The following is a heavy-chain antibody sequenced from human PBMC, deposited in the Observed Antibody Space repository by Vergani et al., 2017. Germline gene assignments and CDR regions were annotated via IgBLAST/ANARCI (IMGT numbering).Heavy chain of an antibody. V-gene: IGHV3-23*01. CDR3: AKDQEVTMVRGGPHVGMDV. Sequence: EVHLLESGGGLVQPGGSLRLSCAASGFTFSNFAMRWVRQAPGTGLEWVSVVDSVKGRFTISRDNSKNTLYLQMDSLRAEDTAVYYCAKDQEVTMVRGGPHVGMDVWGQGTTVTVSS. J-gene: IGHJ6*02. D-gene: IGHD3-10*01. CDR1: GFTFSNFA.